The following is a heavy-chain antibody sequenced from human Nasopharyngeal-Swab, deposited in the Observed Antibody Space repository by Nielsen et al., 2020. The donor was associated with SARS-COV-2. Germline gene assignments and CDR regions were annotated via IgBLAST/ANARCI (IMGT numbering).Heavy chain of an antibody. Sequence: SETLSLTCAVYGGSFSGYYWSWIRQPPGKGLEWIGEINHSGSTNYNPSLKSRVTISVDTSKNQFSLELSSVTAADTAVYYCARKGDYYYYYGMDVWGQGTTVTVSS. V-gene: IGHV4-34*01. CDR3: ARKGDYYYYYGMDV. CDR2: INHSGST. CDR1: GGSFSGYY. J-gene: IGHJ6*02.